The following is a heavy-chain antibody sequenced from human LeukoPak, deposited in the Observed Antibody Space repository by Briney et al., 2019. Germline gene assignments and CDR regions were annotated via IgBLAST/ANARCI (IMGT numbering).Heavy chain of an antibody. CDR1: GGSFSNYY. CDR3: ARQPPQHYGMDV. CDR2: IYTSGST. V-gene: IGHV4-4*07. J-gene: IGHJ6*02. D-gene: IGHD1-14*01. Sequence: PSETLSLTCTVSGGSFSNYYWSWIRQPAGKGLEWIGRIYTSGSTNYNPSVKSRVTMSVDTSNNQFSLKLTSVTAADTAVYYCARQPPQHYGMDVWGQGTTVTVSS.